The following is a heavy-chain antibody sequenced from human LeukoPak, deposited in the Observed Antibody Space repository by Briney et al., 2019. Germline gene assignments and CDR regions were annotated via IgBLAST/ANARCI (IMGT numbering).Heavy chain of an antibody. J-gene: IGHJ5*02. V-gene: IGHV4-4*07. CDR1: GGFISSYY. CDR3: ARLNKIGYCSSTSCKNWFDP. D-gene: IGHD2-2*01. CDR2: IYTSGST. Sequence: SGTLSLTCTVSGGFISSYYWSWIRQPAGKGLEWIGRIYTSGSTNYNPSLKSRVTMSVDTSKNQFSLKLSSVTAADTAVYYCARLNKIGYCSSTSCKNWFDPWGQGTLVTVSS.